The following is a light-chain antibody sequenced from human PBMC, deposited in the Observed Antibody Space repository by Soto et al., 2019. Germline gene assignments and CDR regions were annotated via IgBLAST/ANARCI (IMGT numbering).Light chain of an antibody. V-gene: IGKV1-27*01. CDR3: QKYDSAPWT. Sequence: DVQMTQSPSSLSASVGDRVTITCRASQGISKYLAWYQHKPGKVPRLLIYVASTLQSGVPSRLSGSGSGTDFILTISSLQPEDGATYYYQKYDSAPWTFGQGTKVEIK. CDR2: VAS. J-gene: IGKJ1*01. CDR1: QGISKY.